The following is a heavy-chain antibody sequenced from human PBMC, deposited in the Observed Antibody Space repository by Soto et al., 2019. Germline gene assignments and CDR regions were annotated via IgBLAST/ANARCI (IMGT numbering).Heavy chain of an antibody. V-gene: IGHV3-23*01. Sequence: GSLRLSCAASGFTFSSYGMSWVRQAPGKGLEWVSGISGSGASTHYADSVRGRLTISRDNSKNTLYLQMNSLRVEDTAVYYCAKWRSSWTNYYYYYGMDVWGQGTTVTVSS. J-gene: IGHJ6*02. CDR1: GFTFSSYG. CDR3: AKWRSSWTNYYYYYGMDV. D-gene: IGHD6-13*01. CDR2: ISGSGAST.